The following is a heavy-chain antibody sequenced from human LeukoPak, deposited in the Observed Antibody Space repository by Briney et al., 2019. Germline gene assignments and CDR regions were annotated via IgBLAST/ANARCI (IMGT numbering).Heavy chain of an antibody. V-gene: IGHV4-39*01. CDR1: SPSIDSTYYH. CDR3: ATAQGNAFDI. Sequence: SETLSLTCTVSSPSIDSTYYHWGWIRQPPGKGLEWIGTFYYSGSTYYTPSLKGRATISVATSKSHFSLSLTSVTAADTAVYYCATAQGNAFDIWGQGTLVTVSS. CDR2: FYYSGST. J-gene: IGHJ3*02.